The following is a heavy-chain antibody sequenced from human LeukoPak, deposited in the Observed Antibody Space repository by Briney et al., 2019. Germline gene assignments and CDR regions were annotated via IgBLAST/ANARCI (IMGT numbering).Heavy chain of an antibody. Sequence: PGGSLRLSCAASGFTFSSYAMRWVRQAPGKGLEWVSAISGSGHNTYYADSVKGRFTISRDNSKNTLYLQMNSLRAEDTAVYYCARYDSSGYYVPGEYWGQGTLVTVSS. CDR1: GFTFSSYA. CDR3: ARYDSSGYYVPGEY. J-gene: IGHJ4*02. D-gene: IGHD3-22*01. CDR2: ISGSGHNT. V-gene: IGHV3-23*01.